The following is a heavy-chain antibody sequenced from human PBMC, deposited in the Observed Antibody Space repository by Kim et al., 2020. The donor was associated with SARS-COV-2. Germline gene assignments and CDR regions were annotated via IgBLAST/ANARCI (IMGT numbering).Heavy chain of an antibody. CDR1: GGSISSSSYY. V-gene: IGHV4-39*01. CDR2: IYYSGST. Sequence: SETLSLTCTVSGGSISSSSYYWGWIRQPPGKGLEWIGSIYYSGSTYYNPSLKSRVTISVDTSKNQFSLKLSSVTAADTAVYYCARFHRRVTIVVVPAAINQNNWFDPWGQGTLVTVSS. J-gene: IGHJ5*02. CDR3: ARFHRRVTIVVVPAAINQNNWFDP. D-gene: IGHD2-2*02.